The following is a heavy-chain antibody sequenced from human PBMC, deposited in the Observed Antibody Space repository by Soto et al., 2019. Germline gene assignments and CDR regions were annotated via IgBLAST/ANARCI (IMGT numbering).Heavy chain of an antibody. CDR2: IIPIFGTA. CDR1: GGTFSSYA. D-gene: IGHD6-19*01. Sequence: QVQLVQSGAEVKKPGSSVKVSCKASGGTFSSYAISWVRQAPGQGLEWMGGIIPIFGTANYAQKFQGRVTITADESTSTAYRGRRGLGSEDTAVYYCGRALWVESSGWYDYGGQGTLVTVSS. CDR3: GRALWVESSGWYDY. J-gene: IGHJ4*02. V-gene: IGHV1-69*12.